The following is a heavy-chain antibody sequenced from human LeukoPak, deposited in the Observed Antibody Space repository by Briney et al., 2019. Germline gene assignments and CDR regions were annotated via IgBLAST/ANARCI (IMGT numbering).Heavy chain of an antibody. V-gene: IGHV3-9*03. CDR1: GVTFDDYA. D-gene: IGHD5-12*01. Sequence: GGSLRLSCAASGVTFDDYAMHWVRQAPGKGLEWVSGISWNSGSIGYADSVKGRFTISRDNAKNSLYLQMNSLRAEEMALYYCAKGGESGYEPGSFDYWGQGTLVTVSS. CDR3: AKGGESGYEPGSFDY. J-gene: IGHJ4*02. CDR2: ISWNSGSI.